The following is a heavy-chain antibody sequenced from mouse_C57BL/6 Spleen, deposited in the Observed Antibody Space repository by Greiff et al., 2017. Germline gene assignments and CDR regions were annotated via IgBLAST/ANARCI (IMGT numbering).Heavy chain of an antibody. V-gene: IGHV1-82*01. CDR2: IYPGDGDT. J-gene: IGHJ2*01. CDR3: ARSAYYGSSYFDY. CDR1: GYAFSSSW. Sequence: VQLVESGPELVKPGASVKISCKASGYAFSSSWMNWVKQRPGKGLEWIGRIYPGDGDTNYNGKFKGKATLTADKSSSTAYMQLSSLTSEDSAVYFCARSAYYGSSYFDYWGQGTTLTVSS. D-gene: IGHD1-1*01.